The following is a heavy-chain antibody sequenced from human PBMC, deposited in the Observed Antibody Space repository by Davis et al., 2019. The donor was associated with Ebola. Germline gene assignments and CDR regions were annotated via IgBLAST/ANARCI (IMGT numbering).Heavy chain of an antibody. CDR1: GGSFSGYY. CDR3: ASGGLELLYYYYGMDV. J-gene: IGHJ6*02. CDR2: INHSGST. D-gene: IGHD1-7*01. Sequence: SETLSLTCAVSGGSFSGYYWSWIRQPPGKGLEWIGEINHSGSTNYNPTPKSQVPISVDTSKTQFSLKLSPVTAADTAVYYCASGGLELLYYYYGMDVWGQGTTVTVSS. V-gene: IGHV4-34*01.